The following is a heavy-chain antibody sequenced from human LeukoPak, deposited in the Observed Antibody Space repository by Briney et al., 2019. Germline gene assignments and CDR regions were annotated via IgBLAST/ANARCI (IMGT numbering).Heavy chain of an antibody. CDR1: GDSFSNDA. D-gene: IGHD6-25*01. CDR3: ASQSSGWHIYYFDH. V-gene: IGHV1-69*04. J-gene: IGHJ4*02. Sequence: ASVKVSCKASGDSFSNDAISWVRQAPGQGYEWVGRIIPILGVTNYAQKFRDRVTITAHISTGTADMELSSLRSDDSAVYYCASQSSGWHIYYFDHWGQGTLVTVSS. CDR2: IIPILGVT.